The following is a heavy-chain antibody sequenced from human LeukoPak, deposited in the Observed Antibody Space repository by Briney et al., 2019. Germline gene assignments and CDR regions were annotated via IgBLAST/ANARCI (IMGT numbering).Heavy chain of an antibody. D-gene: IGHD6-19*01. CDR1: GFTFSSYG. J-gene: IGHJ4*02. V-gene: IGHV3-23*01. CDR3: AKPAISSRGWYYDY. CDR2: ISSSGSTI. Sequence: GGSLRLSCAASGFTFSSYGMNWVRQAPGKGLEWVSYISSSGSTIYYADSVKGRFTISRDNSKNTLYLQMNSLRAEDTAVYYCAKPAISSRGWYYDYWGQGTLVTVSS.